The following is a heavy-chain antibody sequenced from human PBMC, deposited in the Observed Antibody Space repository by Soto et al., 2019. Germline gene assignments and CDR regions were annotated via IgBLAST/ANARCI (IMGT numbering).Heavy chain of an antibody. CDR2: INPDNGNT. CDR1: GYTFTRYT. D-gene: IGHD2-15*01. Sequence: ASVKVSCKASGYTFTRYTMNWVRQAPGQRLEWMGCINPDNGNTNSSQKFQDRVIITRDTSASTAYMDLSSLRSEDTAVYYCARGIATGQFDPWGQGTLVTVSS. V-gene: IGHV1-3*01. CDR3: ARGIATGQFDP. J-gene: IGHJ5*02.